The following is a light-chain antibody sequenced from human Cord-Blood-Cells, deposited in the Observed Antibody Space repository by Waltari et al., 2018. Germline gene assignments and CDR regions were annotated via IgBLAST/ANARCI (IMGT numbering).Light chain of an antibody. CDR3: SSYTSSSTLV. V-gene: IGLV2-14*01. CDR2: DVS. J-gene: IGLJ3*02. CDR1: SSDVGGYNY. Sequence: QSALTQPASVSGSPGQSITTSCTGTSSDVGGYNYFSWYQQHPGKAPKLMIYDVSNRPSGVSNPCPGSKSGNTASLTISGLQAEDEADYYCSSYTSSSTLVFGGGTKLTVL.